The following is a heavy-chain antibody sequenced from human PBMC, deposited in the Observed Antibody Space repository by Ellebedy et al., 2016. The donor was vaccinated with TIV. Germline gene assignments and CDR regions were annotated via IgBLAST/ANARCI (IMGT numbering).Heavy chain of an antibody. D-gene: IGHD4-23*01. CDR1: GYTFTSYG. CDR3: ARDLGGGNSYYYYYYMDV. CDR2: ISAYNGNT. V-gene: IGHV1-18*01. J-gene: IGHJ6*03. Sequence: ASVKVSXXASGYTFTSYGISWVRQAPGQGLEWMGWISAYNGNTNYAQKLQGRVTMTTDTSTSTAYMELSSLRSEDTAVYYCARDLGGGNSYYYYYYMDVWGKGTTVTVSS.